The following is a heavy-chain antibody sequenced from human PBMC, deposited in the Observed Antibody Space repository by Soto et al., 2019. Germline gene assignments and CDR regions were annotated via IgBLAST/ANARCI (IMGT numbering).Heavy chain of an antibody. D-gene: IGHD4-17*01. V-gene: IGHV4-61*01. J-gene: IGHJ1*01. CDR1: GGSVSSGSYY. CDR3: ARGENGMFINYGTEYFQH. Sequence: PSETLSLTCTVSGGSVSSGSYYWSWIRQPPGKGLEWIGYIYYSGSTNYNPSLKSRVTISVDTSKNQFSLKLSSVTAADTAVYYCARGENGMFINYGTEYFQHWGQGTLVTVSS. CDR2: IYYSGST.